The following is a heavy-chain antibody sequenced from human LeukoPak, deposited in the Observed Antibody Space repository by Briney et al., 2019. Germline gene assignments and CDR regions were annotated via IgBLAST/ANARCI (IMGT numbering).Heavy chain of an antibody. V-gene: IGHV5-51*01. CDR3: ASGGWVGATVFDY. J-gene: IGHJ4*02. D-gene: IGHD1-26*01. CDR2: IYPADSET. CDR1: GSSFTSYW. Sequence: GESLKISCQPSGSSFTSYWIGWVRQMPGKGLEWMGIIYPADSETRYSPSVQGQVTISVDKSISTAYLQWSSLKASDTGIYYCASGGWVGATVFDYWGQGTRVTVPS.